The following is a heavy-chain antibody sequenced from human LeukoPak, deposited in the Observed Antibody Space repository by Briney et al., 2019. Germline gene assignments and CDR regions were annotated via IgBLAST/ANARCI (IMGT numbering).Heavy chain of an antibody. CDR1: GYTFTGYY. J-gene: IGHJ6*03. CDR3: ARAPPKYDILTGYSHYYYYMDV. Sequence: ASVKVSCKASGYTFTGYYMHWVRQAPGQGLEWTGWSNPNSGGTNYAQKFQGRVTMTRDTSISTAYMELSRLRSDDTAVYYCARAPPKYDILTGYSHYYYYMDVWGKGTTVTVSS. CDR2: SNPNSGGT. V-gene: IGHV1-2*02. D-gene: IGHD3-9*01.